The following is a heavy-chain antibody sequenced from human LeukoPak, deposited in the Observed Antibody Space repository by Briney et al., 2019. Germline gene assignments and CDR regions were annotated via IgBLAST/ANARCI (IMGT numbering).Heavy chain of an antibody. CDR2: INRG. Sequence: GSLRLSCAASGFTFSSYAMSWVRQAPGKGLEWIGEINRGDYNPSLKSRVTISVDKSKNQFSLKLTSVTAADTGVYYCARGSSHFDKWGQGTLGTVSS. V-gene: IGHV4-34*01. CDR1: GFTFSSYA. CDR3: ARGSSHFDK. J-gene: IGHJ4*02.